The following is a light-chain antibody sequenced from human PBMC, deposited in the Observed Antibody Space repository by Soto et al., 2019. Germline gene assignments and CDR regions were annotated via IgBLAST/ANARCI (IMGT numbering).Light chain of an antibody. J-gene: IGKJ4*01. CDR3: QHYNSWPLT. V-gene: IGKV3-15*01. Sequence: EVVMTQSPATLSVSPGERATLSCRASQSVRSNLTWYRHEPGQAPRLRIYDASTRATGIPARFSGSGSDPEFTLTISSLQSEDFEVYYCQHYNSWPLTFGGGTRVELK. CDR1: QSVRSN. CDR2: DAS.